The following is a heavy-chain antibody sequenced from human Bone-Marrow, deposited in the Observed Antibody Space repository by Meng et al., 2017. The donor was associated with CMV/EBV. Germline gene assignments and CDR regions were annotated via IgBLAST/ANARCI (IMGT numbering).Heavy chain of an antibody. Sequence: SETLSLTCTVSGGSISSSSYYWGWIRQPPGKGLEWIGSIYYSGSTYYNPSLKSRVTISVDTSKNQFSLKLSSVTAADTAVYYCARADSEGAFDIWGQGTMVTGSS. CDR3: ARADSEGAFDI. CDR1: GGSISSSSYY. J-gene: IGHJ3*02. V-gene: IGHV4-39*07. CDR2: IYYSGST.